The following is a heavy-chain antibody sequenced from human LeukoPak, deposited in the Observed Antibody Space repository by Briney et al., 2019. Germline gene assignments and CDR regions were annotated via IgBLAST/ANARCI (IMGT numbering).Heavy chain of an antibody. J-gene: IGHJ4*02. CDR2: ISSSSSYT. D-gene: IGHD4-17*01. CDR1: GFTFSSYA. V-gene: IGHV3-21*01. Sequence: PGGSLRLSCAASGFTFSSYAMSWVRQAPGKGLEWVSSISSSSSYTYYADSVKGRFTISRDNAKNSLYLQMNSLRAEDTAVYYCARDRNYGDYTAGIEYWGQGTLVTVSS. CDR3: ARDRNYGDYTAGIEY.